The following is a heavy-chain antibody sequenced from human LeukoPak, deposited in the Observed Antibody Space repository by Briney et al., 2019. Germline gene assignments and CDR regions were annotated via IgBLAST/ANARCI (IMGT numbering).Heavy chain of an antibody. D-gene: IGHD4-17*01. CDR2: IYYTGST. CDR1: GDSISSYY. J-gene: IGHJ4*02. Sequence: SETLSLTCTVAGDSISSYYWSWIRQPPGKGLDWIGYIYYTGSTNYNPSLKSRVTMSVDTSKNQFSLKLSSVTAADTAVYYCARRYGDHNLYYFNYWGQGTLVTVSS. CDR3: ARRYGDHNLYYFNY. V-gene: IGHV4-59*08.